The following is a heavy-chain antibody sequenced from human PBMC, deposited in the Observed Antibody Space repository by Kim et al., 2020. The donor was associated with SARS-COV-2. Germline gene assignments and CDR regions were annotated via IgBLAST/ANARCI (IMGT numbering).Heavy chain of an antibody. J-gene: IGHJ4*02. CDR3: TGAGSAFNY. CDR2: INTEADGNAI. D-gene: IGHD3-10*01. CDR1: GISLSASA. Sequence: GGSLRLSCAASGISLSASAFNWVRQAPGKGLEWLGRINTEADGNAIVYAATVQGTFTIDRDNSKNKAYLHMHSLKTEDAAIYSCTGAGSAFNYWGQG. V-gene: IGHV3-73*01.